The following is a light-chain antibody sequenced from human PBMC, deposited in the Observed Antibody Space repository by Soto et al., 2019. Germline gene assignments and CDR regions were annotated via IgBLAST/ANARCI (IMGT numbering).Light chain of an antibody. Sequence: IQMTQSPSTLSVSVGDRVTITCRASQDIDISLAWFQQRPGKAPQILIYGASTLQTGVASRFSGSGSATDFTLTISSLRPEDSAAYYCLQDYNYPFTFGQGTKVDIK. CDR1: QDIDIS. V-gene: IGKV1-6*01. J-gene: IGKJ2*01. CDR3: LQDYNYPFT. CDR2: GAS.